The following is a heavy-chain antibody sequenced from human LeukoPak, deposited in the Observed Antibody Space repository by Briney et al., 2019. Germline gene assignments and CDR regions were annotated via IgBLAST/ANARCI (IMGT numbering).Heavy chain of an antibody. V-gene: IGHV3-21*01. CDR3: ARVSIAVAGTSFDY. CDR2: ISSSSSYI. Sequence: GGSLTLSCAASGFTFSSYSMNWVRQAPGKGLEWVSSISSSSSYIYYADSVKGRFTISRDNAKNSLYLQMNSLRAEDTAVYYCARVSIAVAGTSFDYWGQGTLDPVSS. J-gene: IGHJ4*02. D-gene: IGHD6-19*01. CDR1: GFTFSSYS.